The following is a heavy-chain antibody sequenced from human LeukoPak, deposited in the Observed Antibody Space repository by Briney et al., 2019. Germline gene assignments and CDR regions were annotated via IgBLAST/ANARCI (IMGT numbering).Heavy chain of an antibody. CDR3: AGGDYDFWSGYYTVGYFDY. V-gene: IGHV3-53*01. D-gene: IGHD3-3*01. Sequence: PGGSLRLSCAASGFTVSSNYMGWVRQAPGKGLEWVSVIYSGGSTYYADSVKGRFTISRDNSKNTLYLQMNSLRAEDTAVYYCAGGDYDFWSGYYTVGYFDYWGQGTLVTVSS. CDR2: IYSGGST. CDR1: GFTVSSNY. J-gene: IGHJ4*02.